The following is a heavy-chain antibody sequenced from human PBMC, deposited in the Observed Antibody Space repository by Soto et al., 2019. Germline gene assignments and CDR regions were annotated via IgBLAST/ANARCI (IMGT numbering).Heavy chain of an antibody. D-gene: IGHD3-3*01. J-gene: IGHJ6*02. CDR3: ARGGYYDFWSGPYYGMDV. CDR2: IYYSGST. CDR1: GGSVSSGSYY. Sequence: QVQLQESGPGLVKPSETLSLTCTVSGGSVSSGSYYWSWIRQPPGKGLEWIGYIYYSGSTNYNPSLKSRVTISVDTSKNQFSLKLSSVTAADTAVYYCARGGYYDFWSGPYYGMDVWGQGTTVTVSS. V-gene: IGHV4-61*01.